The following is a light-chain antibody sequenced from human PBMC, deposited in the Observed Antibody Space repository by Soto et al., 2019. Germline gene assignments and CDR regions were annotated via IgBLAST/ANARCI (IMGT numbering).Light chain of an antibody. CDR2: AAS. CDR3: HKYNSAPPT. CDR1: QGISNY. Sequence: DIQMTQSPSSLSASVGDRVTITCRASQGISNYLAWYQQKPGKVPKLLIYAASTLQSGVPSRFSGSGSGTDFTLTISSLRPEEVSTYYCHKYNSAPPTFGQVTKVEI. V-gene: IGKV1-27*01. J-gene: IGKJ1*01.